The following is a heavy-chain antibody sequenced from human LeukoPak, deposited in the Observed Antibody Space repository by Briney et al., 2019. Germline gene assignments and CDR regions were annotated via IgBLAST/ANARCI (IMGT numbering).Heavy chain of an antibody. D-gene: IGHD6-19*01. Sequence: SVKVSCKASGGTFSSYAISWVRQAPGQGLEWMGRIIPILGIANYAQKFQGRVTITADKSTSTAYMELSSLRSEDTAVYYRARDGLRVAGTFDYWGQGTLVTVSS. CDR3: ARDGLRVAGTFDY. J-gene: IGHJ4*02. V-gene: IGHV1-69*04. CDR1: GGTFSSYA. CDR2: IIPILGIA.